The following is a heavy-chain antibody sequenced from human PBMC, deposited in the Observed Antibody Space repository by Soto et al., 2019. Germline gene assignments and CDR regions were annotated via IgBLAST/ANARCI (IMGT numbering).Heavy chain of an antibody. CDR2: TNAGNGNT. V-gene: IGHV1-3*01. J-gene: IGHJ6*03. D-gene: IGHD2-2*01. Sequence: QVPLVQSGAEVEKPGASVKVSCKASGYTFTSYAVHWVRQAPGQRLEWMGWTNAGNGNTRFSQNLQGRVTITRDTSARTVYMELSSLRSEETAVYYCARGHLAVVPVASWFYYMDVWGKGTTVTVSS. CDR1: GYTFTSYA. CDR3: ARGHLAVVPVASWFYYMDV.